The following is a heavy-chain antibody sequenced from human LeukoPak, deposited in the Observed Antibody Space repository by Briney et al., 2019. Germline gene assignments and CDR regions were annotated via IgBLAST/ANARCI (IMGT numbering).Heavy chain of an antibody. V-gene: IGHV3-7*05. D-gene: IGHD6-13*01. CDR1: GFTFSRYW. J-gene: IGHJ4*02. Sequence: GGSLRLSCAASGFTFSRYWMSWVRQAPGKGLEGVATVKQDGSEKYYVDSVKGLFTISRDNAKNSLYLQMNSLRAEDTAVYYCAREAQQHYYFDYWGQGTLVTVSS. CDR3: AREAQQHYYFDY. CDR2: VKQDGSEK.